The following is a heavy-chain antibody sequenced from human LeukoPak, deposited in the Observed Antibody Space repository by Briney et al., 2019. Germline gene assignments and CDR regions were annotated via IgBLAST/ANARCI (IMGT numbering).Heavy chain of an antibody. Sequence: PSETLSLTCAVYGGSFSGYYWSWIRQPPGKGLEWIGEINHSGSTNYNPSLKSRVTISVDTSKNQFSLKLSSVTAADTAVYYCARGPEGIAVAGTGDHFDYWGQGTLVTVSS. CDR2: INHSGST. V-gene: IGHV4-34*01. CDR1: GGSFSGYY. D-gene: IGHD6-19*01. J-gene: IGHJ4*02. CDR3: ARGPEGIAVAGTGDHFDY.